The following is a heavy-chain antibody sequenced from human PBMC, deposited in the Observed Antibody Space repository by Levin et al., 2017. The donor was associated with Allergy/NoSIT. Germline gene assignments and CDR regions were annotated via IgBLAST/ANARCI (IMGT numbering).Heavy chain of an antibody. J-gene: IGHJ4*02. V-gene: IGHV1-24*01. CDR1: GYTLTELS. Sequence: RASVKVSCKVSGYTLTELSMHWVRQAPGKGLEWMGGFDPEDGETIYAQKFQGRVTMTEDTSTDTAYMELSSLRSEDTAVYYCATYGLNWNDASHYWGQGTLVTVSS. D-gene: IGHD1-20*01. CDR3: ATYGLNWNDASHY. CDR2: FDPEDGET.